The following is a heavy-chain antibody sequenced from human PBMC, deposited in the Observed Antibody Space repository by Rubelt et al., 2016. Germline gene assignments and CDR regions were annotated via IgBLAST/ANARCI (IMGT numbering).Heavy chain of an antibody. Sequence: QVQVHLLGAGLLGPSETLSLTCDVYDESFRGYFWSWIRQAPGKGLEWLGSIHYGGSTKYKHSLKTRLSISVDTSKNLFSLRRTATTASDTATYYGARHGGDIAGDNGCDVWGPGTLVTGSS. J-gene: IGHJ5*02. CDR1: DESFRGYF. V-gene: IGHV4-34*01. CDR2: IHYGGST. CDR3: ARHGGDIAGDNGCDV. D-gene: IGHD3-16*01.